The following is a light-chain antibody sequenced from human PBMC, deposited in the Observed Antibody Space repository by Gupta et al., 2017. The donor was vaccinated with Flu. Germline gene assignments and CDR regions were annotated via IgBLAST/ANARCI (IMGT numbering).Light chain of an antibody. V-gene: IGLV1-51*01. CDR2: ANS. J-gene: IGLJ3*02. Sequence: QSVLTQPPSVSAAPGEKVTISCSGSSSNIGNNRVSGYQHNPGPAPMLLIYANSERPSGIPDRFSASKSGTSATLDITGLQAGDDADYYCETWDNSLGVFGGGTKLTVL. CDR3: ETWDNSLGV. CDR1: SSNIGNNR.